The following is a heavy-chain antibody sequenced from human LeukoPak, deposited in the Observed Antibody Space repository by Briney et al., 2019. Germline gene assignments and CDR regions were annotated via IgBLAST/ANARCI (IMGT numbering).Heavy chain of an antibody. CDR2: INPSGGST. Sequence: GASVKVSCKASGGTFSSYAISWVRQAPGQGLEWMGIINPSGGSTSYAQKFQGRVTMTRDTSTSTVYMELSSLRSEDTAVYYCARHKLDYDAFDIWGQGTMVTVSS. CDR1: GGTFSSYA. V-gene: IGHV1-46*01. J-gene: IGHJ3*02. D-gene: IGHD1-1*01. CDR3: ARHKLDYDAFDI.